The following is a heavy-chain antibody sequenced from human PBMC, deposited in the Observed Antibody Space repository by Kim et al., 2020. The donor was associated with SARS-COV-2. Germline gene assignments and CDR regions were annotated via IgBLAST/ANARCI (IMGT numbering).Heavy chain of an antibody. CDR1: GGSISSYY. CDR3: ARLGLVYCSGGSCQNAFDI. Sequence: SETLSLTCTVSGGSISSYYWSWIRQPPGKGLEWIGYIYYSGSTKYNPSLKSRVTISVDTSKNQFSLKLSSVTAADTAVYYCARLGLVYCSGGSCQNAFDIWGQGTMVTVSS. J-gene: IGHJ3*02. CDR2: IYYSGST. D-gene: IGHD2-15*01. V-gene: IGHV4-59*01.